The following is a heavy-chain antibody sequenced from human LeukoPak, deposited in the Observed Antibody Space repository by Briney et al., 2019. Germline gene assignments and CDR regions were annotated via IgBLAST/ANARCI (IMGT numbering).Heavy chain of an antibody. J-gene: IGHJ4*02. CDR1: GYSISSGYY. CDR2: IYHSGST. Sequence: SETLSLTXTVSGYSISSGYYWGWIRQPPGKGLEWIGSIYHSGSTYYNPSLKSRVTISVDTSKNQFSLKLSSVTAADTAVYYCARVYWVYYFDYWGQGTPVTVSS. CDR3: ARVYWVYYFDY. D-gene: IGHD2-8*02. V-gene: IGHV4-38-2*02.